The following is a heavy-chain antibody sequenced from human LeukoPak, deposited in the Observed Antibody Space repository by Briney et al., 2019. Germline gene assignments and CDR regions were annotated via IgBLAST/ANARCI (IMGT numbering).Heavy chain of an antibody. CDR2: IVVASGNT. CDR1: GFTFTNSA. Sequence: SVKVSCKASGFTFTNSAMQWVRQARGQRLEWIGWIVVASGNTNYAQKFQERVTITRDMSTSTAYMEQSSLRSEDTAVYYCAAALYSSSWKDDYWGQGTLVTVSS. CDR3: AAALYSSSWKDDY. V-gene: IGHV1-58*02. J-gene: IGHJ4*02. D-gene: IGHD6-13*01.